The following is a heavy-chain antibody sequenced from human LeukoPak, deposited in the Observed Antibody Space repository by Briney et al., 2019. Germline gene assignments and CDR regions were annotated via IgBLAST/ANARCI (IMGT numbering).Heavy chain of an antibody. D-gene: IGHD1-26*01. J-gene: IGHJ4*02. Sequence: QSGGSLRLSCAASGFTFSNYWMSWVRQAPGKGLEWVANIKQDGSQKNYVDSVKGRFTISRDNAKTSLYLQMNSLRAEDTAIYHCAKDLMWELLSGDHWGQGTLVTVSS. CDR2: IKQDGSQK. V-gene: IGHV3-7*03. CDR3: AKDLMWELLSGDH. CDR1: GFTFSNYW.